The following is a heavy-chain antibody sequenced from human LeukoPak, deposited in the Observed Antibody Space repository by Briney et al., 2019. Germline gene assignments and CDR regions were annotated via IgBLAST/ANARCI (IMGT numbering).Heavy chain of an antibody. D-gene: IGHD5-18*01. J-gene: IGHJ4*02. CDR3: ASRGYTYGHFDY. V-gene: IGHV4-30-4*01. CDR1: GXSISSGDYY. CDR2: IYYSGST. Sequence: SETLSLTCTVSGXSISSGDYYWSWIRQPPGKALEWIGYIYYSGSTYYNPSLKSRVTISIDTFKNQFSLKLSSVTAADTAMYYCASRGYTYGHFDYWGPGTLVTVSS.